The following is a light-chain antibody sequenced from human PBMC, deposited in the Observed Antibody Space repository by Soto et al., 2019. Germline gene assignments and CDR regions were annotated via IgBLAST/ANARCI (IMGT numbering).Light chain of an antibody. Sequence: DIQMTQSPSTLSASVGDRVTITCRASQSINSWLAWYQQKPGKAPNLLIYKASSLQSGVPSRFSGSESGTEFTLTISSLQPDDFATYYCQQYNSYSWTFGRGTKVEIK. V-gene: IGKV1-5*03. CDR3: QQYNSYSWT. CDR1: QSINSW. J-gene: IGKJ1*01. CDR2: KAS.